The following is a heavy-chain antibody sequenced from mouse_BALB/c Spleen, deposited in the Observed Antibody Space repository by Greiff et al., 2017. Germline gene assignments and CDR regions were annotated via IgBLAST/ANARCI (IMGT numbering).Heavy chain of an antibody. D-gene: IGHD1-2*01. CDR3: ARSTTAYYAMDD. J-gene: IGHJ4*01. CDR2: ISTYYGNT. CDR1: SYTFTDYA. Sequence: VQLHQSGPELVRPGVSVKISCKGSSYTFTDYAMHWVKQSHAKSLEWIGVISTYYGNTNYNQKFKGKATMTVDKSSSTAYMELARLTSEDSAVYYCARSTTAYYAMDDWGQGTSVTVSS. V-gene: IGHV1-67*01.